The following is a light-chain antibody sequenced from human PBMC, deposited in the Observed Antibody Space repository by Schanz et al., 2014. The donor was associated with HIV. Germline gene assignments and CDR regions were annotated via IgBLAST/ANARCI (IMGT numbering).Light chain of an antibody. V-gene: IGKV1-27*01. CDR2: GTS. J-gene: IGKJ1*01. CDR3: QQYYSSSWT. Sequence: DIQMTQSPSSLSASVGDRVTITCRANQDISNYLAWYQQKPGKVPKLLIYGTSTLQSGVPSRFSGSGSGTDFTLTISSLQPDDFATYYCQQYYSSSWTFGQGTNVEVK. CDR1: QDISNY.